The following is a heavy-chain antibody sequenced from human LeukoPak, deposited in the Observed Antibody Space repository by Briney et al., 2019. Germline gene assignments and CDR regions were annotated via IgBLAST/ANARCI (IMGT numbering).Heavy chain of an antibody. J-gene: IGHJ4*02. D-gene: IGHD5-18*01. CDR3: TRDGLHTAHFDY. CDR2: VSDSRDV. Sequence: GGSLRLSCAASGFTFSTYTMNWVRQAPGTGLEWVSTVSDSRDVHYSDSVKGRFTISRDNARNSLYLQMNSPRDEDTAVYYWTRDGLHTAHFDYWGQGTLVTVS. CDR1: GFTFSTYT. V-gene: IGHV3-48*02.